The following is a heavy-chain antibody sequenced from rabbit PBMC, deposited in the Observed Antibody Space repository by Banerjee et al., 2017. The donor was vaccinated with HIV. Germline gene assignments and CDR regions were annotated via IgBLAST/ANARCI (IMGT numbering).Heavy chain of an antibody. Sequence: QEQLVESGGGLVQPGGSLKLSCKASGFDFSSYGVSWVRQAPGKGLEWIGYIDPVFGSTYYASWVNGRFTISSHNAQNTLYLQMTSLTAADTAAYFCARGLVAGVLDLWGPGTLVTVS. V-gene: IGHV1S47*01. CDR3: ARGLVAGVLDL. J-gene: IGHJ4*01. CDR2: IDPVFGST. D-gene: IGHD3-3*01. CDR1: GFDFSSYG.